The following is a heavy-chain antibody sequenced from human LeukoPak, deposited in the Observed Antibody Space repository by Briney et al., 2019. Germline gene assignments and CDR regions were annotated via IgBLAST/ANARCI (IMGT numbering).Heavy chain of an antibody. J-gene: IGHJ6*02. CDR3: AKKYSRDLGGMDV. CDR2: ISYDGGSQ. D-gene: IGHD1-26*01. CDR1: GFTFSSYG. Sequence: GGSLRLSCAASGFTFSSYGMHWVRQAPGKGLEWVAVISYDGGSQYYADSVAGRFTISRDNYKNTLYLQMNSLRTEDTAVYYCAKKYSRDLGGMDVWGQGTTVTVSS. V-gene: IGHV3-30*18.